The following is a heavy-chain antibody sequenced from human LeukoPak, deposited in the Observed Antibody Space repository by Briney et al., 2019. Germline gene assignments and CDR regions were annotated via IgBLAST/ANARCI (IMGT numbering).Heavy chain of an antibody. J-gene: IGHJ3*01. V-gene: IGHV1-3*01. CDR2: INAGNGHT. CDR1: GYTFSNYA. Sequence: ASVKVSCKASGYTFSNYAIHWVRQAPGQRFEWMGWINAGNGHTKYSQKFQGRVTITRDTSASTAYMELSSLRSEDAAVYYCASGDLGYCSSTSCPTRGNAFDAWGQGTMVTVSS. D-gene: IGHD2-2*01. CDR3: ASGDLGYCSSTSCPTRGNAFDA.